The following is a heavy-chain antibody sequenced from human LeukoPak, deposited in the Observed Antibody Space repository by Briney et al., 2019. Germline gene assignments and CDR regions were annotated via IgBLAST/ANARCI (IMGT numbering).Heavy chain of an antibody. CDR2: IYYSGRT. D-gene: IGHD3-22*01. CDR3: ARIPTQITMIAVLGAFDI. CDR1: GGSISSSSYY. J-gene: IGHJ3*02. Sequence: PSETLSLTCTVSGGSISSSSYYWGWIRQPPGKGLECIGSIYYSGRTYYNPSLKSRVTISVDTSRNQFSLKLSSVTAADTAVYYCARIPTQITMIAVLGAFDIWGQGTMVTVSS. V-gene: IGHV4-39*07.